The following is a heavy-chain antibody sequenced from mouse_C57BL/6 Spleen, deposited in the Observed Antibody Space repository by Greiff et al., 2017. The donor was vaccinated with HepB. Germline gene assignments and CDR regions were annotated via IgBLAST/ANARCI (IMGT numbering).Heavy chain of an antibody. CDR1: GFTFSSYA. CDR3: ARDQDDGYYGY. J-gene: IGHJ2*01. V-gene: IGHV5-4*01. D-gene: IGHD2-3*01. Sequence: EVQLQESGGGLVKPGGSLKLSCAASGFTFSSYAMSWVRQTPEKRLEWVATISDGGSYTYYPDNVKGRFTISRDNAKNNLYLQMSHLKSEDTAMYYCARDQDDGYYGYWGQGTTLTVSS. CDR2: ISDGGSYT.